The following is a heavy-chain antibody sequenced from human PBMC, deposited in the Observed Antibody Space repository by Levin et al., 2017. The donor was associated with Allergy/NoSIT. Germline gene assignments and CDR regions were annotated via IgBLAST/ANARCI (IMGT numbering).Heavy chain of an antibody. CDR2: IYTNGFT. CDR3: ARELIGLDL. J-gene: IGHJ5*02. Sequence: PGGSLRLSCAASGFTVSSYYMNWVRQAPGRGLEWVSVIYTNGFTYYADSVRGRFTISRDNSKNTLYLQMNSLRADDTAVYFCARELIGLDLWGQGVLVTVSS. CDR1: GFTVSSYY. V-gene: IGHV3-53*01. D-gene: IGHD2-21*01.